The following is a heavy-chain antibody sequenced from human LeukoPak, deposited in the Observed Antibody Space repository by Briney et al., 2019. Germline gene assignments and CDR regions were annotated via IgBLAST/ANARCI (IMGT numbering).Heavy chain of an antibody. V-gene: IGHV1-69*02. CDR1: GSTFSSYH. J-gene: IGHJ5*02. D-gene: IGHD5/OR15-5a*01. Sequence: SVKVSCKASGSTFSSYHIHWVRLAPGQGPEWMGRIIPMSAVANYAKTFQGRVTFTADKSTGTAYMELRSLKSEDTAVYFCARSVNNRRDPAWFDPWGQGTLVTVSS. CDR3: ARSVNNRRDPAWFDP. CDR2: IIPMSAVA.